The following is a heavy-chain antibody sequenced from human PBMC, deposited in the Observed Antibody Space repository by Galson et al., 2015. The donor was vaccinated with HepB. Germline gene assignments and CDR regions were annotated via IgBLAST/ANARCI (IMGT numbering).Heavy chain of an antibody. CDR1: GYTFMRYG. Sequence: SVKVSCKASGYTFMRYGISWVRQAPGQGLEWMGWISADNGNTRYAQKFQGRVSMTTDTSTNTVYMELRSLRSDDMAMYYCASYYYDSSGYYTHSAFDIWGHGTMVTVSS. J-gene: IGHJ3*02. CDR3: ASYYYDSSGYYTHSAFDI. V-gene: IGHV1-18*03. CDR2: ISADNGNT. D-gene: IGHD3-22*01.